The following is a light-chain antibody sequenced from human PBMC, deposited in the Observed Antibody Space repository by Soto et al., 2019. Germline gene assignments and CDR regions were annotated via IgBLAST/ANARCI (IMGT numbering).Light chain of an antibody. CDR1: QSVSRN. Sequence: EIVMTQSPATLSVCPGERATLSCRASQSVSRNLAWYQQKPGQPPRLLIYDASTRATGVPARFGGSGSGTEFTLTISGLQSEDFAVYYCQQYGDWPPDTFGQGTKVEI. V-gene: IGKV3-15*01. CDR2: DAS. J-gene: IGKJ2*01. CDR3: QQYGDWPPDT.